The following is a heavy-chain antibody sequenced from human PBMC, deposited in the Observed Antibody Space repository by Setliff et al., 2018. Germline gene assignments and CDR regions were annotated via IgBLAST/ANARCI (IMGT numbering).Heavy chain of an antibody. J-gene: IGHJ4*02. Sequence: SVKVSCKASGATFSSHGISWVRQAPGQGLEWMGGTIPMFGTTEYAQKFQGRLTIITDESTNTAFMQLSSLGSEDTAVYYCVRGSGVAAVYFDYWGQGTLVTVSS. CDR1: GATFSSHG. D-gene: IGHD6-13*01. CDR2: TIPMFGTT. V-gene: IGHV1-69*05. CDR3: VRGSGVAAVYFDY.